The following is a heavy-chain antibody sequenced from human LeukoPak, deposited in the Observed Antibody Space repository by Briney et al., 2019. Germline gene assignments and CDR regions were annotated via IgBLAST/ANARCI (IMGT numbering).Heavy chain of an antibody. CDR3: ARDSAAGITIFGVAPLGHYYYMDV. D-gene: IGHD3-3*01. J-gene: IGHJ6*03. Sequence: ASVKVSCKASGYTFTNHYMHWVRQAPGQGLEWMGIINPANGGTTYAQEFQGRVTMTRDTSTSAVYMELNSLRSDDTAVYYCARDSAAGITIFGVAPLGHYYYMDVWGKGTTVTVSS. V-gene: IGHV1-46*01. CDR1: GYTFTNHY. CDR2: INPANGGT.